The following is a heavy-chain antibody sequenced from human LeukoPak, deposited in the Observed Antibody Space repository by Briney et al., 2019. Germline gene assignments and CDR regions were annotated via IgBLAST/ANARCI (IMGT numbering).Heavy chain of an antibody. CDR2: ISSSSRYI. CDR3: ARVPYYYGSGTGSYYMDV. CDR1: GFTFSSYS. J-gene: IGHJ6*03. V-gene: IGHV3-21*01. D-gene: IGHD3-10*01. Sequence: GGSLRLSCAASGFTFSSYSMNWVRQAPGKGLEWVSSISSSSRYIYYADSVKRRFTISRDNDKNSLYLQKNSLKAEATAVYYCARVPYYYGSGTGSYYMDVWGKGTTVTVSS.